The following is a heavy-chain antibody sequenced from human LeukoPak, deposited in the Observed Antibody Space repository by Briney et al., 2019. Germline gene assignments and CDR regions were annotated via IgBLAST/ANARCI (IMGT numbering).Heavy chain of an antibody. CDR3: ARDRAAGIDY. CDR1: GFTFSSYS. D-gene: IGHD6-13*01. V-gene: IGHV3-21*01. CDR2: ISSSSSYI. J-gene: IGHJ4*02. Sequence: GGSLRLPCAASGFTFSSYSMNWVRQAPGKGLEWVSSISSSSSYIYYADSVKGRFTISRDNAKNSLYLQMNSLRAEDTAVYYCARDRAAGIDYWGQGTLVTVSS.